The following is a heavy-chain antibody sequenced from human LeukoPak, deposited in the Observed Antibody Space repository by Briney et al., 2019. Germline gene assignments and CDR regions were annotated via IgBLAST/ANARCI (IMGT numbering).Heavy chain of an antibody. J-gene: IGHJ4*02. Sequence: ASVKVSCKASGYTFTAYYMHWVRQAPGQGLEWMGVINPSGGSTSYAQKFQGRVTMTRDTSTGTVYMELSSLRSEDTAVYYCARALVYSYGYDYWGQGTLVTVSS. V-gene: IGHV1-46*01. CDR2: INPSGGST. CDR1: GYTFTAYY. D-gene: IGHD5-18*01. CDR3: ARALVYSYGYDY.